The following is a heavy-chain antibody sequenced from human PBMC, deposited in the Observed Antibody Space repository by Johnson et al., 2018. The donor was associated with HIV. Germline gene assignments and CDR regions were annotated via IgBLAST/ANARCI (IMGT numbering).Heavy chain of an antibody. CDR2: ISYDGSNK. CDR1: GFTFSSYA. CDR3: ATREKPHLAFDI. J-gene: IGHJ3*02. V-gene: IGHV3-30*04. D-gene: IGHD5-24*01. Sequence: HVQLVESGGGVVQPGRSLRLSCAASGFTFSSYAMHLVRQAPGKGLEWVAVISYDGSNKYYADSVKGRFTISRDNSKNTLYLQMNSLRAEDTAVYYCATREKPHLAFDIWGQGTMVTVSS.